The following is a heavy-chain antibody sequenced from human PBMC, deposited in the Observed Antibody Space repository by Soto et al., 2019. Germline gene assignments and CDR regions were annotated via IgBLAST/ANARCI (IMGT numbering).Heavy chain of an antibody. J-gene: IGHJ4*02. D-gene: IGHD6-13*01. CDR1: GFTFSNYA. V-gene: IGHV3-64*02. CDR2: ISSNGGST. Sequence: TGGSLRLSCAASGFTFSNYAMHWVRQAPGKGLEFVSAISSNGGSTYYADSVKGRFTISRDNSKNTLFLQMGSLRAEDMAVYYCARDRSSSWPTFDYWGQGTLVTVSS. CDR3: ARDRSSSWPTFDY.